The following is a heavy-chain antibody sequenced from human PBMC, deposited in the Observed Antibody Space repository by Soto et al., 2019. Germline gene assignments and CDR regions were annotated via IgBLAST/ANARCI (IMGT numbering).Heavy chain of an antibody. CDR3: ARGDILTGYFVDY. Sequence: QVQLQESGPGLVKPSQTLSLTCTVSGGSISSGGYYWSWIRQHPGKGLEWIGYIYYSGSTYYNPSLKSRVTISVDTSKNQFSLKLSSVAAADTAVYYCARGDILTGYFVDYWGQGTLVTVSS. CDR2: IYYSGST. CDR1: GGSISSGGYY. J-gene: IGHJ4*02. D-gene: IGHD3-9*01. V-gene: IGHV4-31*03.